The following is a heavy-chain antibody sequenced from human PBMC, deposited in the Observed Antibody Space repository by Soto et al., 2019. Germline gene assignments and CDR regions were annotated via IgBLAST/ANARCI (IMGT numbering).Heavy chain of an antibody. D-gene: IGHD3-3*02. V-gene: IGHV5-51*01. CDR2: IKPGTSDI. J-gene: IGHJ4*02. CDR1: GYKFGSAW. CDR3: ARQLSHICDS. Sequence: PGEALNLSCKGVGYKFGSAWIAWVRQMPGKGLEWMGIIKPGTSDIRYSPSCRGHVTISADEAVSTAYLQWSSLKASDTAMYYCARQLSHICDSWGQGTLVTVSS.